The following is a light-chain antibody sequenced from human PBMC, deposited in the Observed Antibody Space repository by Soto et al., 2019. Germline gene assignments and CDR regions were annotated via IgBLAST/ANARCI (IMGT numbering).Light chain of an antibody. J-gene: IGLJ2*01. CDR3: QAWDSITVL. CDR2: QDN. V-gene: IGLV3-1*01. CDR1: KLGDKY. Sequence: SSELTQPPSVSVLPGQTASITCSGDKLGDKYACWYQQKPGQSPVLVIYQDNKRPSGIPERFSGSNSGNTATLTISGTQAMDEADYYCQAWDSITVLFGGGTKLTVL.